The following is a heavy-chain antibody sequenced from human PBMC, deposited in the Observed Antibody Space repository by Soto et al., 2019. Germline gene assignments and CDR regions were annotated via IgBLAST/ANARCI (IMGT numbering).Heavy chain of an antibody. Sequence: PSETLSLTCTVSGGSISSSSYYWGWIRQPPGKGLEWIGSIYYSGSTYYNPSLKSRVTISVDTSKNQFSLKLSSVTAADTAVYYCASLSLRYYYYYMDVWGKGTTVTVSS. V-gene: IGHV4-39*07. CDR3: ASLSLRYYYYYMDV. CDR1: GGSISSSSYY. J-gene: IGHJ6*03. CDR2: IYYSGST.